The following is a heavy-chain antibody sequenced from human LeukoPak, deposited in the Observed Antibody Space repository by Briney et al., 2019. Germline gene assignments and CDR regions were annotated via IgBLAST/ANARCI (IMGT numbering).Heavy chain of an antibody. CDR3: ATKLPYCGGDCYPPGYYYYYMDV. V-gene: IGHV1-3*03. Sequence: ASVKVSCKASGYTFTSYAMHWVRQAPGQRLEWMGWINAGNGNTKYSQEFQGRVTITADESTSTAYMELSSLRSEDTAVYYCATKLPYCGGDCYPPGYYYYYMDVWGKGTTVTISS. D-gene: IGHD2-21*02. CDR2: INAGNGNT. CDR1: GYTFTSYA. J-gene: IGHJ6*03.